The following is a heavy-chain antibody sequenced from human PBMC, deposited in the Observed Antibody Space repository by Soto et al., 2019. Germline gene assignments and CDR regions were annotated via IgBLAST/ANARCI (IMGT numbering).Heavy chain of an antibody. CDR1: GGSISSSSYY. CDR3: ATRDWPPRDRRRYFDY. CDR2: IYYSGST. Sequence: SETLSLTCTVSGGSISSSSYYWGWIRQPPGKGLEWIGSIYYSGSTYYNPSLKSRVTISVDTSKNQFSLKLSSVTAADTAVYYCATRDWPPRDRRRYFDYWGQGTLVTVSS. V-gene: IGHV4-39*01. J-gene: IGHJ4*02. D-gene: IGHD3-9*01.